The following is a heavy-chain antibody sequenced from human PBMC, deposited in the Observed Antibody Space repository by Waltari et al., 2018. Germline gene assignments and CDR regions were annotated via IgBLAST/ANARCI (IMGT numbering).Heavy chain of an antibody. CDR1: GGTFSSYA. D-gene: IGHD5-12*01. CDR3: ARARVERGYSGYDRPFDY. J-gene: IGHJ4*02. CDR2: FIPIVGTA. Sequence: QVQLVQSGAEVKKPGSSVKVSCKASGGTFSSYAISWVRQAPGQGLEWMGGFIPIVGTANYAQKFQGRVTITADESTSTAYMELGSRRSEDTAVYYCARARVERGYSGYDRPFDYWGQGTLVTVSS. V-gene: IGHV1-69*12.